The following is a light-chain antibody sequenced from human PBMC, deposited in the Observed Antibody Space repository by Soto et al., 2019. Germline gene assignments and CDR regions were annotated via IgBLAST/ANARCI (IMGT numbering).Light chain of an antibody. CDR3: QTWVTGIHI. J-gene: IGLJ2*01. CDR2: LNSDDSH. CDR1: SGHSNYA. Sequence: QLVLTQSPSASASLGASVKLTCTLSSGHSNYAIAWHQQQPEKGPRFLMKLNSDDSHSKGDGIPDRFSGSSSGAERYLTISTLQSEDEADYYCQTWVTGIHIFGGGTKVTVL. V-gene: IGLV4-69*01.